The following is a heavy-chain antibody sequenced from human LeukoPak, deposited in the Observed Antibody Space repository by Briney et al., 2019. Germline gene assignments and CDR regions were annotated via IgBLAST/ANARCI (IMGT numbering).Heavy chain of an antibody. CDR2: IGLSDSYT. CDR1: GYSFTSYW. CDR3: ARHEQWLAYYFDY. V-gene: IGHV5-10-1*01. J-gene: IGHJ4*02. D-gene: IGHD6-19*01. Sequence: HGESLKISCKGSGYSFTSYWISWVRQMPGRGLEWMGRIGLSDSYTNYSPSFQGHVTISADKSISTAYLQWSSLQASDTAMYYCARHEQWLAYYFDYWGQGTLVTVSS.